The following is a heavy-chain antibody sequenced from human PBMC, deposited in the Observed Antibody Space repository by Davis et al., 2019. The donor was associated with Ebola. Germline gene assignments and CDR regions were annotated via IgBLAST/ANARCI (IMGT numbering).Heavy chain of an antibody. Sequence: MPSETLSLTCTVSGGSISRYYWSWIRQPPGKGLEWIGYIYYSGSTNYNPSLRSRVTISVDTSKNQFSLKLSSVTAADTAVYYCARHFGYGGNYYFDYWGQGTLVTVSS. CDR3: ARHFGYGGNYYFDY. V-gene: IGHV4-59*01. J-gene: IGHJ4*02. CDR1: GGSISRYY. CDR2: IYYSGST. D-gene: IGHD4-23*01.